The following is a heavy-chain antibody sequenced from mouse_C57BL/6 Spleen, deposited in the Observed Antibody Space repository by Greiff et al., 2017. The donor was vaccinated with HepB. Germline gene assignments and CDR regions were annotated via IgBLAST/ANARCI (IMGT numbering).Heavy chain of an antibody. J-gene: IGHJ1*03. CDR3: TREGVVRRYFDV. CDR2: FDPETGGT. Sequence: QVQLQQSGAELVRPGASVTLSCKASGYTFTDYEMHWVKQTPVHGLEWIGAFDPETGGTAYNQKFKGKAILTADKSSSTAYMELRSLTSEDSAVYYCTREGVVRRYFDVWGTGTTVTVSS. CDR1: GYTFTDYE. V-gene: IGHV1-15*01. D-gene: IGHD1-1*02.